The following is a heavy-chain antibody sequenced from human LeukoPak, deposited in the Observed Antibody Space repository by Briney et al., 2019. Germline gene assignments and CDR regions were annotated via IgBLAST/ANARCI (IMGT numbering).Heavy chain of an antibody. CDR3: AREGLDILTGYPHDY. V-gene: IGHV1-18*01. J-gene: IGHJ4*02. D-gene: IGHD3-9*01. CDR1: GYTFTRYG. CDR2: ISAYNGNT. Sequence: ASVKVSCKASGYTFTRYGISWVRQAPGQGLEWMGWISAYNGNTDYAQKLRGRVTLTTGTSTSTAYMELRSLRSDDTAVYYCAREGLDILTGYPHDYWGQGTLVTVSS.